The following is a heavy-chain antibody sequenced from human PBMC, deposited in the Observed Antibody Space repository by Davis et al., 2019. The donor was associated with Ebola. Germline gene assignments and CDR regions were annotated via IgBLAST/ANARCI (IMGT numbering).Heavy chain of an antibody. CDR1: GYTFTDYY. Sequence: ASVKVSCKASGYTFTDYYMHWVRQAPGQGLEWMGRINPNSGGTNYAQKFQGRVTMTRDTSISTGYMDLVRLTSDDTAVYYCAIGYCSGGTCQGAFDIWGQGAMVTVSS. CDR3: AIGYCSGGTCQGAFDI. CDR2: INPNSGGT. V-gene: IGHV1-2*06. J-gene: IGHJ3*02. D-gene: IGHD2-15*01.